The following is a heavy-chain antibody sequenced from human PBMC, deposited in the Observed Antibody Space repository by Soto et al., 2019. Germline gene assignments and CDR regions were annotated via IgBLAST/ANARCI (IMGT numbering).Heavy chain of an antibody. CDR1: GGSISSYY. J-gene: IGHJ4*02. D-gene: IGHD5-18*01. Sequence: SETLSLTCTVSGGSISSYYWSWIRQPPGKGLEWIGYIYYSGSTNYNPSLKSRGTISVDTSKNQFSLKLSSVTAADTAVYYCARVRGGYSYGYGYYLDYWGQGTLVTVSS. V-gene: IGHV4-59*01. CDR2: IYYSGST. CDR3: ARVRGGYSYGYGYYLDY.